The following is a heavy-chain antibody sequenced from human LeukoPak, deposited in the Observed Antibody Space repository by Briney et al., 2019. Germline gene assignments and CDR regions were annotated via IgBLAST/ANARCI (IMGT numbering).Heavy chain of an antibody. D-gene: IGHD1-26*01. V-gene: IGHV3-21*01. CDR1: GFTFSSYA. J-gene: IGHJ1*01. Sequence: GGSLRLSCAASGFTFSSYAMSWVRQAPGKGLEWVSSISSSSSYIYYADSVKGRFTTSRDNAKNSLYLQMNSLRAEDTAVYYCARGFDRWGSYFFQHWGQGTLVTVSS. CDR3: ARGFDRWGSYFFQH. CDR2: ISSSSSYI.